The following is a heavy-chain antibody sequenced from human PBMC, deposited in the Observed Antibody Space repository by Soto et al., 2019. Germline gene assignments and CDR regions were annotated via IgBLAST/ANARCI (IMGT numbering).Heavy chain of an antibody. V-gene: IGHV1-18*01. CDR2: IGTYNGDT. J-gene: IGHJ6*02. CDR1: GYTFTSYG. CDR3: AIVMAVLGYCSGRICLPYYNGMDV. D-gene: IGHD2-15*01. Sequence: ASVKVSCQASGYTFTSYGFNWVRQAPGQGLGWLGWIGTYNGDTNYAQNFQGRVTMTTDTSTRTVYMKLRSLRTGDSAVYYCAIVMAVLGYCSGRICLPYYNGMDVWGQGTTVTVSS.